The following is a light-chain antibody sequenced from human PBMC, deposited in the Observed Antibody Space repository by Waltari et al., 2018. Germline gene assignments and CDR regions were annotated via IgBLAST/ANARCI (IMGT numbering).Light chain of an antibody. CDR2: AAS. Sequence: TQFPGTLSLSPGERATLSCSASQSVNSYYVTWYQQKPGQAPRLLIYAASIRATGVPDRFSGSGSGTDFTLTISRLEPEDFAVYYCQQFARTQWSFGQGTKVEIK. CDR1: QSVNSYY. J-gene: IGKJ1*01. CDR3: QQFARTQWS. V-gene: IGKV3-20*01.